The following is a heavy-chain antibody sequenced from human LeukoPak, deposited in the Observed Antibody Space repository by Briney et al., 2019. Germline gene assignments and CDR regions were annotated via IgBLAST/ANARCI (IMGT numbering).Heavy chain of an antibody. CDR2: ISAYNGNT. J-gene: IGHJ6*03. Sequence: ASVKVSCKASGYTFTSYGISWVRQAPGQGLEWMGWISAYNGNTNYAQKLQGRVTMTTDTSTSTAYMELRSLRSDETAVYYCASQTYYDFWSGYPSYYSYMDVWGKGTTVTVSS. D-gene: IGHD3-3*01. CDR1: GYTFTSYG. CDR3: ASQTYYDFWSGYPSYYSYMDV. V-gene: IGHV1-18*01.